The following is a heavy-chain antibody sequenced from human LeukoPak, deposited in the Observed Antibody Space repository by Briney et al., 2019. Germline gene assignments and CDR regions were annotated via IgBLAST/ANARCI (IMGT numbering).Heavy chain of an antibody. CDR2: INPNSGGT. CDR1: GYTFTDYY. J-gene: IGHJ4*02. D-gene: IGHD6-13*01. Sequence: GASVKVSCKASGYTFTDYYMHWVRQAPGQGLEWVGCINPNSGGTNYAQKFQGRVTVTRDASITTTYMELSRLKSDDTAVYYCARPRLSSSTWSGKGYWGQGTLVTVSS. CDR3: ARPRLSSSTWSGKGY. V-gene: IGHV1-2*02.